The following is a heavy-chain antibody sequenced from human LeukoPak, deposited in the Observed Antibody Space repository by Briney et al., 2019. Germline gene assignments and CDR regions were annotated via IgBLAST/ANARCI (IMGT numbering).Heavy chain of an antibody. V-gene: IGHV3-21*01. CDR1: GFTFSSYS. Sequence: GGSLRLSCAASGFTFSSYSMNWVRQAPGKGLEWVSSIYSTTTYINYADSVKGRFTISRDNAENSLYLQRNSLRDDDTAVYYCAGDKFIHAFDIWGQGTMVTVSS. CDR2: IYSTTTYI. J-gene: IGHJ3*02. CDR3: AGDKFIHAFDI.